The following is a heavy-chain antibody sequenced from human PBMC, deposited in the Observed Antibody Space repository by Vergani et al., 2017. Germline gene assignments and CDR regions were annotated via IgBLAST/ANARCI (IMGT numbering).Heavy chain of an antibody. Sequence: EVQLLESGGGLVQPGGSLRLTCAASEITFSNYAMNWVRQAPGKGLEWVSGISGSGVSAYYTDSVKGRFTISRDNAQNTLYLQMNSLRVEDTGVYYCARARCIESCYMSNWLDSWGQGTLVTVSS. CDR2: ISGSGVSA. CDR1: EITFSNYA. J-gene: IGHJ5*01. V-gene: IGHV3-23*01. CDR3: ARARCIESCYMSNWLDS. D-gene: IGHD3-16*02.